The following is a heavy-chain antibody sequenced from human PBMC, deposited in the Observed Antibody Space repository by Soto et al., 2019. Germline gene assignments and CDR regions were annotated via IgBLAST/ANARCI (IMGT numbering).Heavy chain of an antibody. Sequence: QVQLVQSGAEVKKPGSSVKVSCKASGGTFSIYTISWVRQAPGQGLEWMGRIIPILGIANYAQKFQGRVTITADKSTSTAYMELSSLRSEDTAVYYCAREATCSGGSCYAGDYWYFDLWGRGTLVTVSS. CDR3: AREATCSGGSCYAGDYWYFDL. CDR1: GGTFSIYT. V-gene: IGHV1-69*08. CDR2: IIPILGIA. D-gene: IGHD2-15*01. J-gene: IGHJ2*01.